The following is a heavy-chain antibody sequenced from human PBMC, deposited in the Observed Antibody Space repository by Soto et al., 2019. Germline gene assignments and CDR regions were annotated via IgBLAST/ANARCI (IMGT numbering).Heavy chain of an antibody. CDR2: ISWNSGSI. D-gene: IGHD6-19*01. V-gene: IGHV3-9*01. CDR3: AKDIRAYSSGWYVG. CDR1: GFTFDDYS. Sequence: PGGSLILSCGASGFTFDDYSMHWVRHAPGKGLEWVSGISWNSGSIGYADSVKGRFTISRDNAKNSLYLQMNSLRAEDTALYYCAKDIRAYSSGWYVGWGQGTLVTVSS. J-gene: IGHJ4*02.